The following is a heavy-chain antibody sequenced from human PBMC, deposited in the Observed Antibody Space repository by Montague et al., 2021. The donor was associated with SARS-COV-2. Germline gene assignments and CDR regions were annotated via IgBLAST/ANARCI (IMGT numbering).Heavy chain of an antibody. Sequence: PALVKPTHTLTLTCSLSGFSLRNRGVGVGWIRQLPGKALEWLAFIYWNDDKRYNRSLENRLTITKDSSENQVVLTVTNVDPVDSATYYCARSNDVYDHFDYWGQGTLVTVSS. J-gene: IGHJ4*02. CDR3: ARSNDVYDHFDY. D-gene: IGHD5/OR15-5a*01. CDR1: GFSLRNRGVG. V-gene: IGHV2-5*01. CDR2: IYWNDDK.